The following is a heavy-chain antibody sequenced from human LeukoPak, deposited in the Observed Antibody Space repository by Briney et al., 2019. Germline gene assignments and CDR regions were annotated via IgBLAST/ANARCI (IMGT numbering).Heavy chain of an antibody. J-gene: IGHJ5*02. CDR2: IRSSGSDT. CDR1: GFTFSDYQ. Sequence: PGGSLRLSCAASGFTFSDYQMSWIRQAPGKGLEWVSYIRSSGSDTYYADSVKGRFTISRDNTKNALYLQMNSLRADDTAVYYCARGQNWFDPWGQGTLVTVSS. CDR3: ARGQNWFDP. V-gene: IGHV3-11*01.